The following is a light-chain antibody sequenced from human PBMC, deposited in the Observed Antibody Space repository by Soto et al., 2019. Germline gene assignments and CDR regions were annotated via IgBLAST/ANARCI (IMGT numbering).Light chain of an antibody. J-gene: IGKJ4*01. CDR1: QSVNTF. Sequence: EIVLTKSPATLSLSPGERATLSCRASQSVNTFLAWYQQKPGQAPRLLISDASNRATGIPARFSGSGSGTDFTLTISSLEPEDFAVYYCQQRFKWPGLTFGGGTKVDIK. CDR2: DAS. CDR3: QQRFKWPGLT. V-gene: IGKV3-11*01.